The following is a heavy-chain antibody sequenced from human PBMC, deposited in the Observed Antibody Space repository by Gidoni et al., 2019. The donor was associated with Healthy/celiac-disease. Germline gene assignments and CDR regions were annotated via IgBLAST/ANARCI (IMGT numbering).Heavy chain of an antibody. Sequence: QVQLVESGGGVVQPGRSLRLSCAASGFTFSSYGMHWVRQAPGKGLEWVAVISYDGSNKYYADSVKGRFTISRDNSKNTLYLQMNSLRAEDTAVYYCAKVSYDFWSGYRGDPYYYMDVWGKGTTVTVSS. D-gene: IGHD3-3*01. V-gene: IGHV3-30*18. CDR2: ISYDGSNK. CDR1: GFTFSSYG. CDR3: AKVSYDFWSGYRGDPYYYMDV. J-gene: IGHJ6*03.